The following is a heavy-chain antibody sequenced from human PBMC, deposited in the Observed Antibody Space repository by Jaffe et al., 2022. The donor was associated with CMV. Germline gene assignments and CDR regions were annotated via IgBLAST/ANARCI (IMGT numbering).Heavy chain of an antibody. V-gene: IGHV3-33*08. J-gene: IGHJ4*02. CDR3: AREVNSYFDY. Sequence: QVQLVESGGGVVQPGRSLRLSCAASGLTFSSYGMHWVRQAPGKGLEWVAVIWYDGSNKYYADSVKGRFTISRDNSKNTLYLQMNSLRVEDTGVYYCAREVNSYFDYWGQGTLVTVSS. CDR2: IWYDGSNK. D-gene: IGHD4-4*01. CDR1: GLTFSSYG.